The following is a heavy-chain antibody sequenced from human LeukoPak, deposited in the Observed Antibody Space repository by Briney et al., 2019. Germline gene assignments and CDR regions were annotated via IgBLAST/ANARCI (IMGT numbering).Heavy chain of an antibody. CDR1: GFTFSSYS. Sequence: GGSLRLSWAASGFTFSSYSMNWVRQAPGKGLEWVSSTSSGGDYTYYAGSVKGRFTISRDNSKNTLYLQMNSLRAEDTATYYCAKDRPNYYESNGHYYRRDGDSWGQGTLVTVSS. CDR3: AKDRPNYYESNGHYYRRDGDS. CDR2: TSSGGDYT. J-gene: IGHJ5*01. D-gene: IGHD3-22*01. V-gene: IGHV3-23*01.